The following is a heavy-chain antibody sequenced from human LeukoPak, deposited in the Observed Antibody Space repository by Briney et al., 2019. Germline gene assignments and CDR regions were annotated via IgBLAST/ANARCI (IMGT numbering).Heavy chain of an antibody. V-gene: IGHV3-7*03. J-gene: IGHJ4*02. Sequence: GGSLRLSCAASGFTSSNYYMTWVRQAPGKGLEWVANMRQDGSDKNYVDSVKGRLTISRDNVKNSMYLQMNSLRVEDTAVYYCAKIPVVRGVIIDFDHWGQGTLVTVSS. D-gene: IGHD3-10*01. CDR2: MRQDGSDK. CDR1: GFTSSNYY. CDR3: AKIPVVRGVIIDFDH.